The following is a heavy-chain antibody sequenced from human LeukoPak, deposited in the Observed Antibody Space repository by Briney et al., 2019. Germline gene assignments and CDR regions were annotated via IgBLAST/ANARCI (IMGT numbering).Heavy chain of an antibody. CDR3: ARAIRYQLLSDY. V-gene: IGHV1-8*02. J-gene: IGHJ4*02. CDR1: GYTFSTYD. CDR2: MNPNSANT. D-gene: IGHD2-2*01. Sequence: ASVRVSCKTSGYTFSTYDINWLRQAAGQGLDWMGWMNPNSANTGFAQKFQGRAAITRDTSTATAYLELSGLTSEDTAVYYCARAIRYQLLSDYWGQGTLVTVSS.